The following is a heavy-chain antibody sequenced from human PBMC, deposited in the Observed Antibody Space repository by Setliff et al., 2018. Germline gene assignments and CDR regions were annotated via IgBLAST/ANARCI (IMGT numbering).Heavy chain of an antibody. J-gene: IGHJ5*02. CDR1: GFTFSSHT. CDR3: ARDVFDFRTGQGGP. CDR2: FSSSGSI. V-gene: IGHV3-48*03. Sequence: PGGSLRLSCAASGFTFSSHTMNWVRQGPGKGLEWVAYFSSSGSISYANSVKGRFTISRDNAKNSLSLQMNGLSAEDTSVYYCARDVFDFRTGQGGPWGQGTRVTVSS. D-gene: IGHD3-3*01.